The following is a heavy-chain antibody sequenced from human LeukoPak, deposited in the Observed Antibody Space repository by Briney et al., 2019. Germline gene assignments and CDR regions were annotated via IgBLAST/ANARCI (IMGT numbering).Heavy chain of an antibody. J-gene: IGHJ4*02. CDR3: ARENYFDY. Sequence: GGSLRLSCAASGFTFRSYWMGWGRQAPGKGLEWVANIKQDGSERYYVDSVKGRFTISRDNAKNSLYLQMNSLRAEDTAVYYCARENYFDYWGQGTLVTVSS. V-gene: IGHV3-7*01. CDR2: IKQDGSER. CDR1: GFTFRSYW.